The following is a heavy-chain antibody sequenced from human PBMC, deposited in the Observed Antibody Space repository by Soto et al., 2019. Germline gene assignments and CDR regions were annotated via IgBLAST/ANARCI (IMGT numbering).Heavy chain of an antibody. CDR2: TYYRSKWYN. Sequence: PSQTLSLTFAISGDSVSSNSAAWSWIRQSPSRGLEWLGRTYYRSKWYNDYAVSVKGRITINPDTSNNQLSLQLSSVTPDDTAVYYCARLIGDSWLDSWGQGTLVTVSS. CDR1: GDSVSSNSAA. V-gene: IGHV6-1*01. CDR3: ARLIGDSWLDS. J-gene: IGHJ5*01. D-gene: IGHD2-8*01.